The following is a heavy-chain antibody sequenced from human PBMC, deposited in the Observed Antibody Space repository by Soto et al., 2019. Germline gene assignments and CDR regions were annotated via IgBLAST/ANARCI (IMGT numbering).Heavy chain of an antibody. CDR3: ARDSGYASGNSVNHYLDW. D-gene: IGHD3-10*01. V-gene: IGHV3-7*01. CDR2: IKTDASEK. J-gene: IGHJ4*01. Sequence: EEQLVAPGGGLVQPGGSLRLSCAASGFTLRSYWMSWVRQAPGKGLAWLATIKTDASEKNYVDSVKGRFTVFRDNAKNSLYLQMDSLRAEDTAVYYCARDSGYASGNSVNHYLDWWGRGTLVTVSS. CDR1: GFTLRSYW.